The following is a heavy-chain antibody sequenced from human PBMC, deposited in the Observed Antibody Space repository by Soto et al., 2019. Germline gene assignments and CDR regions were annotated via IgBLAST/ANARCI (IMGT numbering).Heavy chain of an antibody. V-gene: IGHV4-61*01. Sequence: QVQLQESGPGLVKPSETLSLTCTVSGGSVSSGSYYWSWIRQPPGKGLEWIGYIYYSGSTNYNPSLKSRVTISVDTSKNQFSLKLRSVTAADTAVYYCARGAVAGTKLFDYWGQGTLVTVSS. CDR1: GGSVSSGSYY. J-gene: IGHJ4*02. CDR2: IYYSGST. CDR3: ARGAVAGTKLFDY. D-gene: IGHD6-19*01.